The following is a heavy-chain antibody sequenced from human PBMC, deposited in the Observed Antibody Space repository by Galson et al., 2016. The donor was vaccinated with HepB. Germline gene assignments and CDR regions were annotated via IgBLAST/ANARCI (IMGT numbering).Heavy chain of an antibody. V-gene: IGHV1-69*06. CDR3: ARVIAVAPYNWLDP. CDR1: GGTNDKYA. CDR2: IIPIFGTT. D-gene: IGHD6-19*01. J-gene: IGHJ5*02. Sequence: SVKVSCKASGGTNDKYAINWVRQAPGQGLEWMGVIIPIFGTTDYTQKFQGRLTLSADTSTSTAYMELSSLRSEDTAVYYCARVIAVAPYNWLDPWGQGTLVTVSS.